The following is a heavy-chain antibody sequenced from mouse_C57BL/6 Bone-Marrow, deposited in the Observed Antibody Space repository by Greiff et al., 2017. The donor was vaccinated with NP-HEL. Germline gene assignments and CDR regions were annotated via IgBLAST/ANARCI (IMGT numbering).Heavy chain of an antibody. CDR3: ARYGIHYYGSSFYYYAMDY. J-gene: IGHJ4*01. D-gene: IGHD1-1*01. CDR1: GYAFSSYW. CDR2: IYPGDGDT. V-gene: IGHV1-80*01. Sequence: QVQLQQSGAELVKPGASVKISCKASGYAFSSYWMNWVKQRPGKGLEWIGQIYPGDGDTNYNGKFKGKATLTADKSSSTAYMQLSSLTSEDSAVYFCARYGIHYYGSSFYYYAMDYWGQGTSVTVSS.